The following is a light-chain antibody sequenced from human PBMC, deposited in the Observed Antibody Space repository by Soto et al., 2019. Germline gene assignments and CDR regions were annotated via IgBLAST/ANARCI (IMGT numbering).Light chain of an antibody. V-gene: IGKV1-27*01. CDR1: QGISDS. CDR2: AAS. J-gene: IGKJ3*01. CDR3: QKYNSAPRS. Sequence: DIQMTQSPSSLSASVGDRVTITGLAIQGISDSLTWYQQKPGKVPKLLIYAASPLQSGVPSRFSGSGSGTDVTLTISSVQPEDVATYYCQKYNSAPRSFGPGTKLDIK.